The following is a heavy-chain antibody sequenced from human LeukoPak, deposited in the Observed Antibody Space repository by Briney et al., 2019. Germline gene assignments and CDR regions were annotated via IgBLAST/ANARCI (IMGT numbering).Heavy chain of an antibody. CDR3: ARDLGDYVGYDAFDI. Sequence: TVGSLRLSCAASGFTFSSYEMNWVRQAPGKGLEWLSYITSSGSKTYYADSVKGRFTISRDNAKNSLYLQMNSLRAEDTAVYYCARDLGDYVGYDAFDIWGQGTMVTVSS. J-gene: IGHJ3*02. CDR1: GFTFSSYE. V-gene: IGHV3-48*03. D-gene: IGHD4-17*01. CDR2: ITSSGSKT.